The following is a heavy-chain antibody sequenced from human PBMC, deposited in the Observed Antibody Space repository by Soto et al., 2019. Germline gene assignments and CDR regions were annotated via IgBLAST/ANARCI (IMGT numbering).Heavy chain of an antibody. V-gene: IGHV3-11*01. CDR3: AREACCSDSRNWFDP. CDR2: ISSSGSTI. Sequence: GGSLRLSCAASGFTFSDYYMSWIRQAPGKGLEWVSYISSSGSTIYYADSVKGRFTISRDNAKNSLYLQMNSLRAEDTAVYYCAREACCSDSRNWFDPWGQGTLVTVSS. CDR1: GFTFSDYY. D-gene: IGHD6-13*01. J-gene: IGHJ5*02.